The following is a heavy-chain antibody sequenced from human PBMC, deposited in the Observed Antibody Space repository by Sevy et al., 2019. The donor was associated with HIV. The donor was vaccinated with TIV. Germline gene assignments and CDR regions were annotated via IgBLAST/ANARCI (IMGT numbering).Heavy chain of an antibody. CDR3: AKGGAYCSSTSCHSYYFDY. Sequence: GGSLRLSCAASGFTFSSYAMSWVRQAPGKGLEWVSAISGSGGSTYYADSVKGRFTISRDNSKNTLYLQMNSLRPEDTAVYYCAKGGAYCSSTSCHSYYFDYWGQGTLVTVSS. D-gene: IGHD2-2*01. CDR1: GFTFSSYA. V-gene: IGHV3-23*01. J-gene: IGHJ4*02. CDR2: ISGSGGST.